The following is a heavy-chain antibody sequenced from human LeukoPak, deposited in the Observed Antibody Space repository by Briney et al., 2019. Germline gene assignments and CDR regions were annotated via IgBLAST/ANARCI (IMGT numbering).Heavy chain of an antibody. CDR3: ARDGLAVTTFEYFFDY. V-gene: IGHV3-30*02. D-gene: IGHD4-11*01. CDR1: GFTFSRYG. Sequence: GGSLRLSCAASGFTFSRYGMHWVRQAPGKGLEWVAFIRYDGSNKYYTDSVKGRFTISRDNSKNTLYLQMNSLRVEDADVYYCARDGLAVTTFEYFFDYWGQGTLVTVS. CDR2: IRYDGSNK. J-gene: IGHJ4*02.